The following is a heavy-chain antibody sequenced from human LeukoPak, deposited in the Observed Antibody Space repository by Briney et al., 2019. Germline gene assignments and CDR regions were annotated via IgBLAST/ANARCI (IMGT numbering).Heavy chain of an antibody. V-gene: IGHV3-23*01. J-gene: IGHJ4*02. CDR2: ISGSGSST. CDR3: AKDQQRDCSGGSCLNSFDY. Sequence: AGGSLRLSCAAPGYTFSSYAMSWVRQAPGQGLEWVSHISGSGSSTYYADSVKGRFTISRDNSKNTLYLQMNRLRAEDTVVYYYAKDQQRDCSGGSCLNSFDYWGQGTLVTVSS. D-gene: IGHD2-15*01. CDR1: GYTFSSYA.